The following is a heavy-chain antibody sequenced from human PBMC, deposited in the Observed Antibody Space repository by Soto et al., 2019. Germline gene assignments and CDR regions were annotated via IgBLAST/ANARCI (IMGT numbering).Heavy chain of an antibody. V-gene: IGHV1-18*04. J-gene: IGHJ5*02. CDR3: ARWSVSGWPELDNWFDP. D-gene: IGHD6-19*01. CDR2: ISAYNGNT. CDR1: GYTLTSYG. Sequence: GASVKLSCKASGYTLTSYGISWVRQAPGQGLEWMGWISAYNGNTNYAQKLQGRVTMTTDTSTSTAYMELRSLRSDDTAVYYCARWSVSGWPELDNWFDPWGEGTLVTVSS.